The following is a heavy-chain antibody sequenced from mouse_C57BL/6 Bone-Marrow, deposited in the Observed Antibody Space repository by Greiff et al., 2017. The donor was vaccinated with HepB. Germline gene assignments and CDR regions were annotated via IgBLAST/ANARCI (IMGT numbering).Heavy chain of an antibody. CDR2: IYPRSGNT. V-gene: IGHV1-81*01. Sequence: VQGVESGAELARPGASVKLSCKASGYTFTSYGISWVKQRTGQGLEWIGEIYPRSGNTYYNEKFKGKATLTADKSSSTAYMELRSLTSEDSAVYFCARFQDAFYWYFDVWGTGTTVTVSS. CDR3: ARFQDAFYWYFDV. J-gene: IGHJ1*03. CDR1: GYTFTSYG.